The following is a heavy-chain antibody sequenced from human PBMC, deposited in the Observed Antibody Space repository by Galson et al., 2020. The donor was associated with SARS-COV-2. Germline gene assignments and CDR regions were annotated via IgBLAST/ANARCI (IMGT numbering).Heavy chain of an antibody. V-gene: IGHV4-59*08. D-gene: IGHD1-26*01. CDR1: GGSISGYY. CDR3: ARHGTLSVPYYFDS. Sequence: ASETLSLTCTVSGGSISGYYWSWIRQPPGKGLEWIAYIYYSDNGHSNYNPSLKSRVTLSVDTSKSHFSLRLNSVTAADTAVYYCARHGTLSVPYYFDSWGQGTLLTVSS. J-gene: IGHJ4*02. CDR2: IYYSDNGHS.